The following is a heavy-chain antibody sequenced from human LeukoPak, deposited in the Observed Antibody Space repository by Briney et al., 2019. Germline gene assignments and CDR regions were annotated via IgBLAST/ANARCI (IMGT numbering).Heavy chain of an antibody. V-gene: IGHV3-49*03. CDR2: IRSKAYGGTT. J-gene: IGHJ6*03. Sequence: GGSLRLSCTASGFTFGDYAMSWFRQAPGKGLEWVGFIRSKAYGGTTEYAASVKGRFTISRDDSKSIAYLQMNSLKTEDTAVYYCTRDRVVPAPYYYYYYMDVWGKGTTVTVSS. D-gene: IGHD2-2*01. CDR1: GFTFGDYA. CDR3: TRDRVVPAPYYYYYYMDV.